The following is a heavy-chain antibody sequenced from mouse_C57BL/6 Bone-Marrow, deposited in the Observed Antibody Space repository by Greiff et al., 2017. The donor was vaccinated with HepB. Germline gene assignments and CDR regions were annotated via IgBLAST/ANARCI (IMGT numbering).Heavy chain of an antibody. J-gene: IGHJ2*01. CDR2: INYDGSST. D-gene: IGHD1-1*01. Sequence: DVKLVESEGGLVQPGSSMKLSCTASGFTFSDYYMAWVRQVPEKGLEWVANINYDGSSTYYLDSLKSRFIISRDNAKNILYLQMSSLKSEDTATYYCARSSPPFDYWGQGTTLTVSS. CDR3: ARSSPPFDY. V-gene: IGHV5-16*01. CDR1: GFTFSDYY.